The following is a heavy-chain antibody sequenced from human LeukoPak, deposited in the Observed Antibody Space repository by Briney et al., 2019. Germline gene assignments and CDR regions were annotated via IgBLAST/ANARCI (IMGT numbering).Heavy chain of an antibody. CDR3: ARGIRSYRAFDI. CDR1: SGSITSYY. V-gene: IGHV4-59*12. D-gene: IGHD1-26*01. J-gene: IGHJ3*02. Sequence: SETLSLTCTVSSGSITSYYWSWIRRPPGKGLEYIGHIYYTGTTDYNPSLKSRVTISVDTSKNQFSLKLSSVTAADTAVYYCARGIRSYRAFDIWGQGTMVTVSS. CDR2: IYYTGTT.